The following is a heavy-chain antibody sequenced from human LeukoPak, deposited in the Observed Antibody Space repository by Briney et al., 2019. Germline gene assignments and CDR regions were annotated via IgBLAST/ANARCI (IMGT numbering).Heavy chain of an antibody. CDR3: ARHISRGLGSSSFHWFDP. Sequence: GESLKISCKGSGYTFTNYWIGWVRQMPGKGLEWMGIIYPGDSDTRYSPSFQGQVTISADKSISTAYLQWSSLKASDTAMYYCARHISRGLGSSSFHWFDPWGQGTLVTVSS. J-gene: IGHJ5*02. CDR1: GYTFTNYW. CDR2: IYPGDSDT. V-gene: IGHV5-51*01. D-gene: IGHD6-13*01.